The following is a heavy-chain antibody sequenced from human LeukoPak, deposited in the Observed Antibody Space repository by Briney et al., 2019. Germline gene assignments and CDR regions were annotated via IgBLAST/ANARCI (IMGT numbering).Heavy chain of an antibody. CDR2: MYTSGRV. CDR1: GGSISNYY. CDR3: ASNHLYYYDSSGYSPPDY. D-gene: IGHD3-22*01. J-gene: IGHJ4*02. Sequence: PSETLSLTCTVSGGSISNYYWSWIRQPAGKGLEWIGHMYTSGRVNYNPSLESRVTMSMDTSKNQFFLNLISVTAADTAVYYCASNHLYYYDSSGYSPPDYWGQGTLVTVSS. V-gene: IGHV4-4*07.